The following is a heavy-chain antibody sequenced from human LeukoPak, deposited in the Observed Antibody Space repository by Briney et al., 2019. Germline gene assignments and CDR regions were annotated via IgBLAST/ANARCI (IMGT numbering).Heavy chain of an antibody. CDR1: GYSFTSYW. CDR2: IYPGDSDT. CDR3: ARLKGRYYYGSGTGTHFDY. V-gene: IGHV5-51*01. J-gene: IGHJ4*02. Sequence: GESLKISCKGSGYSFTSYWIGWVRQMPGKGLEWMGIIYPGDSDTRYSPSFQGQVTISADKSISTAYLQWSSLKASDTAMYYCARLKGRYYYGSGTGTHFDYWGQGTLVTVSS. D-gene: IGHD3-10*01.